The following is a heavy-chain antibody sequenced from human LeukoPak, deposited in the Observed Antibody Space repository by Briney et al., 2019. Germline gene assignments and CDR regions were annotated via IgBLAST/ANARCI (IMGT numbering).Heavy chain of an antibody. D-gene: IGHD2-15*01. V-gene: IGHV3-49*04. CDR2: IRSKAYGGTT. J-gene: IGHJ5*02. CDR3: TISIPIVVVAGLWFDP. CDR1: GFIFSNFG. Sequence: PGGSLRLSCEASGFIFSNFGMHWVRQAPGKGLEWVGFIRSKAYGGTTEYAASVKGRFTISRDDSKSIAYLQMNSLKTEDTAVYYCTISIPIVVVAGLWFDPWGQGTLVTVSS.